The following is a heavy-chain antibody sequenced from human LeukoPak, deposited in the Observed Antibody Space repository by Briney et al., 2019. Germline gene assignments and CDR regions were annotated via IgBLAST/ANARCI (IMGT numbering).Heavy chain of an antibody. J-gene: IGHJ4*02. V-gene: IGHV3-53*01. D-gene: IGHD5-24*01. Sequence: PGGSLRLSCVASGFTVSTNYMTWVRQSPGKGLEWVSVIYNNDRTYYADSVKGRFTISRDSSKNTLYLQMNGLRAEYTAVYYCASRQMDYFDYWGQGTLVTVSS. CDR2: IYNNDRT. CDR3: ASRQMDYFDY. CDR1: GFTVSTNY.